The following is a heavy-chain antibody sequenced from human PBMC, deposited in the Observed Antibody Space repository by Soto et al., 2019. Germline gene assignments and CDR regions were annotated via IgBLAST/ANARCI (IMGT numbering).Heavy chain of an antibody. D-gene: IGHD6-19*01. Sequence: PSETLSLTCTVSGDSISSYYWSCIRQPPGKGLEWIGYIYYSGSTNYNPSLKSRVTISVDTSKNQFSLKLSSVTAADTAVYYCARVYSRSGWSPYYYYGMDVWGQGTTVTVSS. CDR2: IYYSGST. J-gene: IGHJ6*02. CDR3: ARVYSRSGWSPYYYYGMDV. V-gene: IGHV4-59*01. CDR1: GDSISSYY.